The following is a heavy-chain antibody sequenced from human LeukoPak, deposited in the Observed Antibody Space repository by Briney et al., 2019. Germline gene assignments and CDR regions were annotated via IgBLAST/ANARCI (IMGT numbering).Heavy chain of an antibody. CDR1: GLTLSNVW. J-gene: IGHJ4*02. CDR2: MNRDGSEK. Sequence: GGSLRLSCAAAGLTLSNVWMSWVRQAPGHGLEWVANMNRDGSEKHYVHSVKGRFTISRDNAKNSLYLQMNSLRAEDTAVYYCATESYWVFEYWGQGTLVTVSS. CDR3: ATESYWVFEY. D-gene: IGHD3-10*01. V-gene: IGHV3-7*03.